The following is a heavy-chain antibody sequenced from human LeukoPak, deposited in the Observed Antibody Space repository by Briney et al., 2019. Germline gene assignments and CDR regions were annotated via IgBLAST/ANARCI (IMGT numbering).Heavy chain of an antibody. CDR3: AKLPLRFLEWLLSRPRTYYFDY. CDR1: GFTFSSYA. CDR2: ISGSGGST. J-gene: IGHJ4*02. D-gene: IGHD3-3*01. V-gene: IGHV3-23*01. Sequence: GGSLRLSCAASGFTFSSYAMSWVRQAPGKGLEWVSAISGSGGSTYYADSVKGRFTISRDNSKNTLCLQMNSLRAEDTAVYYCAKLPLRFLEWLLSRPRTYYFDYWGQGTLVTVSS.